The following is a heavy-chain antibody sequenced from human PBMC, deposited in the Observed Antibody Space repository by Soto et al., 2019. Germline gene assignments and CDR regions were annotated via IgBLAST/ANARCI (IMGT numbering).Heavy chain of an antibody. Sequence: KLSETLSLTCTISGGAIGSHYWTWIRQPAGKGLEWIGRIYSSGSTQYNPSLQSRVTMSLDTSKNQFSLRLESVTAADTAVYYCARGQRFSDWFDPWGQGTLVTAPQ. CDR3: ARGQRFSDWFDP. CDR1: GGAIGSHY. J-gene: IGHJ5*02. V-gene: IGHV4-4*07. D-gene: IGHD3-3*01. CDR2: IYSSGST.